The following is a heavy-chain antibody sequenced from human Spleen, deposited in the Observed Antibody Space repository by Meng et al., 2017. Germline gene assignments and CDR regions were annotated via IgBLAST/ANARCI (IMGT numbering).Heavy chain of an antibody. CDR2: IGHSVIT. Sequence: QVQLQESVPGLVKPSQTLSLTFTVSGRSISRGDYYWGGIRQPPGKGLGWIGSIGHSVITHYTPSLKSRVTVSIDTAKSQFSLELTSVTAADTAVYYCVRSSGWVRTGFDPWGQGTLVTVSS. D-gene: IGHD6-19*01. CDR3: VRSSGWVRTGFDP. V-gene: IGHV4-39*01. J-gene: IGHJ5*02. CDR1: GRSISRGDYY.